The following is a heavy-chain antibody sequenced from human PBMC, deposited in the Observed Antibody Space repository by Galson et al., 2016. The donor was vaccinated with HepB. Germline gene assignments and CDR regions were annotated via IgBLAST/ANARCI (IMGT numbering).Heavy chain of an antibody. CDR1: GFSISSYS. J-gene: IGHJ4*02. CDR2: ISSSGSAI. D-gene: IGHD3-10*01. Sequence: SLRLSCAVSGFSISSYSMNWVRQAPGKGLEWVSYISSSGSAIHYADSVKGRFTISRDNAKNSLYLQMNSLRDEDTAVYYCVRDPGAWDYWGPGTLVTVSS. V-gene: IGHV3-48*02. CDR3: VRDPGAWDY.